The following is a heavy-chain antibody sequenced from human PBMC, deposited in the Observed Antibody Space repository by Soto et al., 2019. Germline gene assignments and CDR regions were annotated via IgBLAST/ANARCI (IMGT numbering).Heavy chain of an antibody. Sequence: GGSLRVPWAALGFTFDDYGMSWVLQAPGKGLEWVSGINWNSGSIGYADSVKGRFTVSRDDAKNSLYLQMNSLRVADTAVYYCVREGSAWSRGYWGQGTLVTVSS. CDR2: INWNSGSI. CDR3: VREGSAWSRGY. D-gene: IGHD6-19*01. V-gene: IGHV3-20*04. CDR1: GFTFDDYG. J-gene: IGHJ4*02.